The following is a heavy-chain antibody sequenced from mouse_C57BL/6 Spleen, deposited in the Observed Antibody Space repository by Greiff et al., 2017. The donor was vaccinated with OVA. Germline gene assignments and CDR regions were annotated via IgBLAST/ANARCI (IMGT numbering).Heavy chain of an antibody. V-gene: IGHV1-64*01. J-gene: IGHJ4*01. D-gene: IGHD1-1*01. CDR3: ARSGVVDYYAMDY. Sequence: VKLQQPGAELVKPGASVKLSCKASGYTFTSYWMHWVKQRPGQGLEWIGMIHPNSGSTNYNEKFKSKATLTVDKSSSTAYMQLSSLTSEDSAVYYCARSGVVDYYAMDYWGQGTSVTVSS. CDR2: IHPNSGST. CDR1: GYTFTSYW.